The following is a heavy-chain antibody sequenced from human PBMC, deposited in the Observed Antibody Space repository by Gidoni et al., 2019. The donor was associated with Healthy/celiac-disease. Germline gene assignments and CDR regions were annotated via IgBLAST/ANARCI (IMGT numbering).Heavy chain of an antibody. Sequence: QVQLVESGGGVVQPGRSLRLSCAASGFTFSSYGMHWVRQAPGKGLEWVAVIWYDGSNKYYADSVKGRFTISRDNSKNTLYLQMNSLRAEDTAVYYCARGKRDCSGGSCYSDYWGQGTLVTVSS. CDR2: IWYDGSNK. D-gene: IGHD2-15*01. V-gene: IGHV3-33*01. CDR1: GFTFSSYG. CDR3: ARGKRDCSGGSCYSDY. J-gene: IGHJ4*02.